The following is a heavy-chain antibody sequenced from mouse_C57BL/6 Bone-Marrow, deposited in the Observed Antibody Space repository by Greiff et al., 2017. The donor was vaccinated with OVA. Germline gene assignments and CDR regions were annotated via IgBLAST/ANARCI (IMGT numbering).Heavy chain of an antibody. CDR1: GFTFTDYY. D-gene: IGHD1-1*01. CDR3: ARSYYGSSYGYFDY. J-gene: IGHJ2*01. Sequence: EVQLQESGGGLVQPGGSLSLSCAASGFTFTDYYMSWVRQPPGKALEWLGFIRNKANGYTTEYSASVKGRFTISRDNSQSILYLQMNALRAEDSATYYCARSYYGSSYGYFDYWGQGTTLTVSS. CDR2: IRNKANGYTT. V-gene: IGHV7-3*01.